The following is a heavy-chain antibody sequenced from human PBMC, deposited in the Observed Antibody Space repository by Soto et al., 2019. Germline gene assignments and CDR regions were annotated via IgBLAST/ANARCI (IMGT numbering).Heavy chain of an antibody. J-gene: IGHJ6*02. Sequence: GGSLRLSCAASGFTVSSNYMSWVRQAPGKGLEWVSVIYSGGSTYYADSVKGRFTISRHNSKNTLYLQMNSLRAEDTAVYYCARGTGTTYYSGMDVWGQGTTVTVSS. CDR1: GFTVSSNY. CDR2: IYSGGST. CDR3: ARGTGTTYYSGMDV. V-gene: IGHV3-66*01. D-gene: IGHD1-1*01.